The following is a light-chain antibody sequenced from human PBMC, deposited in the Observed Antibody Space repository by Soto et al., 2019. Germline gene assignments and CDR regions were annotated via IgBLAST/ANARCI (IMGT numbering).Light chain of an antibody. CDR3: CSYAGSRYV. CDR2: EVT. CDR1: SSDVGSYNL. V-gene: IGLV2-23*02. J-gene: IGLJ6*01. Sequence: QSALTQPASVSGSPGQSINISCTGSSSDVGSYNLVSWYQQYAGKAPKLMIFEVTQRPSGVSDRFSGSKSGNTASLIISGLQAEDEADYYCCSYAGSRYVFGTGTQLTVL.